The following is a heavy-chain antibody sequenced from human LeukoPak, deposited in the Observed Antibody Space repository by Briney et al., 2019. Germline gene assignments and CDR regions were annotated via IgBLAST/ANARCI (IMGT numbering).Heavy chain of an antibody. Sequence: SETLSLTCTVSGGSISSSSYYWGWIRQPPGKGLEWIGSIYYSGSTYYNPSLKSRVTISVDTSKNQFSLKLSSVTAADTAVYYCARYHDFWSGYYIDYWGQGTLVTVSS. CDR3: ARYHDFWSGYYIDY. V-gene: IGHV4-39*01. CDR1: GGSISSSSYY. CDR2: IYYSGST. J-gene: IGHJ4*02. D-gene: IGHD3-3*01.